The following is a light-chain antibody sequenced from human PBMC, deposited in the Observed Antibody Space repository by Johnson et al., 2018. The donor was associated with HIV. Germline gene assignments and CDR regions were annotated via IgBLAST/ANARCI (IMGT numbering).Light chain of an antibody. Sequence: QSVLTQPPSVSAAPGQKVTISCSGSSSNIGNNYVSWYQQLPGTAPKLLIYDHNKRPSGIPDRFSGSKSGTSATLGITGLPTGDEADYYFGTWDSSLRTGFFGTGTKVTVL. CDR1: SSNIGNNY. V-gene: IGLV1-51*01. CDR3: GTWDSSLRTGF. J-gene: IGLJ1*01. CDR2: DHN.